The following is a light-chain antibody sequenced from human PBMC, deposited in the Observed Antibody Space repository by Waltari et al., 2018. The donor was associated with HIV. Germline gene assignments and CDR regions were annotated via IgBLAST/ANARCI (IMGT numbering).Light chain of an antibody. CDR2: DKN. J-gene: IGLJ3*02. CDR3: NSRDSSGNHWV. Sequence: SSELTQDPAVSVALGQTVRITCQGDRLRSYYASWYQQKPGQAPVLVIYDKNNRPSAIPDRFSGSSSGNTASLTITGTQAEDEADYYCNSRDSSGNHWVFGGGTKLTVL. V-gene: IGLV3-19*01. CDR1: RLRSYY.